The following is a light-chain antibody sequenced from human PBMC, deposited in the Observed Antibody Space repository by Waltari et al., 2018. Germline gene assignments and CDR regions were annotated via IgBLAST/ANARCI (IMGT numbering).Light chain of an antibody. CDR2: LFT. CDR1: ISAVTSFTY. V-gene: IGLV2-14*03. CDR3: ASYTTSNNRV. Sequence: QSALTQPASVSGSPGQPITISCTATISAVTSFTYVSWYQRHSGKAPKPLIFLFTNRPSGTSNRFSGSKSGNTASLTISGLQAEDEADYFCASYTTSNNRVFGGGTRLTVL. J-gene: IGLJ3*02.